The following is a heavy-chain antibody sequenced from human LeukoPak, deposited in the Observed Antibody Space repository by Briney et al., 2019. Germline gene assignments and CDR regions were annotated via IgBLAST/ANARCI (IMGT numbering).Heavy chain of an antibody. D-gene: IGHD1-26*01. CDR1: GYTFTGYY. V-gene: IGHV1-2*02. CDR3: ARDVGEGATSFDH. Sequence: ASVEVSCKASGYTFTGYYMHWVRQAPGQGLEWMGWINPNSGGTNYAQKFQGRVTMTRDTSISTAYMELSRLRSDDTAVYYCARDVGEGATSFDHWGQGTLVTVSS. J-gene: IGHJ4*02. CDR2: INPNSGGT.